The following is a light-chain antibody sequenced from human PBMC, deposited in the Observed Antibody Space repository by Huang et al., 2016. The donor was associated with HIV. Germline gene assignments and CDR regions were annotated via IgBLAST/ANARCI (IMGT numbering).Light chain of an antibody. J-gene: IGKJ2*01. CDR3: QQYNNWPPEYT. V-gene: IGKV3-15*01. Sequence: EIVMTQSPATLSVSPGERATLSCRASQSINSNLAWYQQKPGQAPRLLIYSASTRAAGIPARFSSIGSGTEFTLTISSLQSEDFAVYYCQQYNNWPPEYTFGQGTKLEIK. CDR1: QSINSN. CDR2: SAS.